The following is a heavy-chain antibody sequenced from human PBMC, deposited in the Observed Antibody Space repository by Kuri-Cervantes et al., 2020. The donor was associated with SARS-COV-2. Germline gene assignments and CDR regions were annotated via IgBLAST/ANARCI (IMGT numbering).Heavy chain of an antibody. J-gene: IGHJ6*03. D-gene: IGHD5-18*01. CDR1: GYSFTSYW. CDR3: ARHPDVDTAPYYMDV. CDR2: IYPGVSGT. V-gene: IGHV5-51*01. Sequence: GESLKISCKGSGYSFTSYWIGWVRQMPGKGLEWMGIIYPGVSGTRYSPSFQGQVTISADKSISTAYLQWSSLKASDTAMYYCARHPDVDTAPYYMDVWGKGTTVTVSS.